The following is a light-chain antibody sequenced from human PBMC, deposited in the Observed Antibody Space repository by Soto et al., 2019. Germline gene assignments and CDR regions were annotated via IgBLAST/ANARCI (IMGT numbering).Light chain of an antibody. CDR1: QSVSSN. CDR3: QQYNNWPPLT. CDR2: GAS. Sequence: EIVMTQSPATLSVSPGERATLSCRASQSVSSNLAWYQQKPGQAPRLLIYGASTRATGIPARFSGSGSGTEFPLTISSLQSEDFAVYYCQQYNNWPPLTFGGGLKVEIK. V-gene: IGKV3-15*01. J-gene: IGKJ4*01.